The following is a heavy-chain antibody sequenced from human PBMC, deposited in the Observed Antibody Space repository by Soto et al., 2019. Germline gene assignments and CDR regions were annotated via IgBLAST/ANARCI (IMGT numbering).Heavy chain of an antibody. V-gene: IGHV3-23*01. D-gene: IGHD3-9*01. J-gene: IGHJ4*02. CDR1: GFTFTSYG. CDR3: ARDVGLDSDDFFAY. Sequence: GGSLRLSCTASGFTFTSYGMGWVRQAPGKGLQWVSTIRGDGGQTHYTGSVKGRFSISRDNSKNTVYLQMDSLRAEDTAMYFCARDVGLDSDDFFAYWGQGTQVTVSS. CDR2: IRGDGGQT.